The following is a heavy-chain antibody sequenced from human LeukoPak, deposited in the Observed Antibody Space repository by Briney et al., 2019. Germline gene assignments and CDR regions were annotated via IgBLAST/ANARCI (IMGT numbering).Heavy chain of an antibody. V-gene: IGHV1-18*01. CDR2: ISAYNGNT. CDR3: ARNTGYCSSTSCYDWFDP. J-gene: IGHJ5*02. D-gene: IGHD2-2*01. Sequence: ASVKVSCKASGYTFTSHGINWVRQAPGQALEWMGWISAYNGNTNYAQKLQGRVTMTTDTSTSTAYMELRSLRSDDTAVYYCARNTGYCSSTSCYDWFDPWGQGTLVTVSS. CDR1: GYTFTSHG.